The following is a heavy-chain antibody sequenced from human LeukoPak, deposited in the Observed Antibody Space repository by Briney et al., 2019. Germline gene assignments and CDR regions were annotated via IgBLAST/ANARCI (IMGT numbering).Heavy chain of an antibody. Sequence: GGSLRLSCAASGFTFSSYSMNWVRQAPGKGLEWVSSISSSSSYIYYADSVKGRFTISRDNAKNSLYLQMNSLRAEDTAVYYCARDQRVYSSSSEGFDYWGQGTLVTVSS. CDR2: ISSSSSYI. D-gene: IGHD6-6*01. CDR1: GFTFSSYS. J-gene: IGHJ4*02. V-gene: IGHV3-21*01. CDR3: ARDQRVYSSSSEGFDY.